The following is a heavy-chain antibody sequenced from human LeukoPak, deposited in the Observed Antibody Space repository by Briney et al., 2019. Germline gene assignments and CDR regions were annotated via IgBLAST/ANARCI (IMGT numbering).Heavy chain of an antibody. CDR3: AKDIAPAYGSGYYGMDV. CDR1: GFTFDGYA. D-gene: IGHD3-10*01. J-gene: IGHJ6*02. V-gene: IGHV3-9*01. CDR2: ISWNSGSI. Sequence: GRSLRLSCAASGFTFDGYAMHWVRQAPGKGLEWVSGISWNSGSIGYADSVKGRFTISRDNAKNSLYLQLNSLRAEDTALYYCAKDIAPAYGSGYYGMDVWGQGTTVTVSS.